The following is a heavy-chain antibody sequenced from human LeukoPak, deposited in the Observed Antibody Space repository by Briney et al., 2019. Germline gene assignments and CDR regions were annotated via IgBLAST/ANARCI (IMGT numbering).Heavy chain of an antibody. J-gene: IGHJ4*02. CDR2: IYYTGST. CDR1: GGSITNSGYY. V-gene: IGHV4-39*07. D-gene: IGHD2-21*02. Sequence: PSETLSLTCTVSGGSITNSGYYWGWVRQPPGKGLEWIASIYYTGSTYYNPSLKSRVTISLDASKKQFSLKLSSVTAADTAVYYCAKVTASGFFDYWGQGTLVTVSS. CDR3: AKVTASGFFDY.